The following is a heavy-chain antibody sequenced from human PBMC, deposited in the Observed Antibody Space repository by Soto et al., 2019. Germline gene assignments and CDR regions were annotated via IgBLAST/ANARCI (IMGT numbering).Heavy chain of an antibody. Sequence: SVKVSCKASGGTFSSYSISWVRQAPGQGLEWMGGIIPIFGTANYAQKFQGRVTITADESTSTAYMELSSLRSEDTAVYYCAKYDSSGSSRRWGQGTLVTVSS. D-gene: IGHD3-22*01. CDR3: AKYDSSGSSRR. J-gene: IGHJ4*02. V-gene: IGHV1-69*13. CDR1: GGTFSSYS. CDR2: IIPIFGTA.